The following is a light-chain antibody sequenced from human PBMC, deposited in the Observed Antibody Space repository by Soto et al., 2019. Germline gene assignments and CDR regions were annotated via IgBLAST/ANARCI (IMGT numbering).Light chain of an antibody. CDR3: PQYNTFPLT. CDR1: QSINNW. V-gene: IGKV1-5*01. Sequence: DIQMTQSPSTLSASIGDRVTITCRASQSINNWLAWYQQKPGKPPRLLIHDASSLETGVPSRFSGSGSGTEFTLTITSLQPDDFATFYCPQYNTFPLTFGGGTKVDIK. CDR2: DAS. J-gene: IGKJ4*01.